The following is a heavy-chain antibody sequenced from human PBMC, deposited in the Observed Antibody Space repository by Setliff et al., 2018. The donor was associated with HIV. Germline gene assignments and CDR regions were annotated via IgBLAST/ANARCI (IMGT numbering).Heavy chain of an antibody. CDR1: GYTFTSYG. V-gene: IGHV1-18*01. J-gene: IGHJ4*02. Sequence: ASVKVSCKASGYTFTSYGMSWVRQAPGQGLEWMGWMNPNSGNTGYAQKLQGRVTMTTDTSTYTAFMELRSLKSDDTAVYYCARSTLLNYDILTGYYNGRYYFDYWGQGTLVTVSS. CDR2: MNPNSGNT. D-gene: IGHD3-9*01. CDR3: ARSTLLNYDILTGYYNGRYYFDY.